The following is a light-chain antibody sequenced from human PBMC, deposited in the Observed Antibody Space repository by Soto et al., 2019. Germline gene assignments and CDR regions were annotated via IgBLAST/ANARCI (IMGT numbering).Light chain of an antibody. CDR1: STDVGGYNY. J-gene: IGLJ1*01. CDR3: GSYTSTDTPFV. Sequence: QSVLAQPSSVSGSPGQAITISCTGTSTDVGGYNYVSWYQHHPRKGPKLIIYEVSNRPSGVSDRFSGSKSGNKASLIISNLEAEDESDYYCGSYTSTDTPFVFGTGTKVTVL. V-gene: IGLV2-14*01. CDR2: EVS.